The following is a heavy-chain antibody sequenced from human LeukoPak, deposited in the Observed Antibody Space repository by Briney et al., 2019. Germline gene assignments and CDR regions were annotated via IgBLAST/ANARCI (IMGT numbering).Heavy chain of an antibody. J-gene: IGHJ4*02. Sequence: GGSLRLSCAASGFTFSSYSMNWVRQAPGKGLEWVSSISSSSSYIYYADSVKGRFTISRDNAKNSLYLQMNSLRAEDTAVYYCARDPAGAATAFDYWGQGTLVTVSS. CDR1: GFTFSSYS. V-gene: IGHV3-21*01. CDR3: ARDPAGAATAFDY. CDR2: ISSSSSYI. D-gene: IGHD2-21*02.